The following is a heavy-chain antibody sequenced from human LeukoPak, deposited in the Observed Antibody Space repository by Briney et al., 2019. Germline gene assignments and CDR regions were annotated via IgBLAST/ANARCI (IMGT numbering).Heavy chain of an antibody. D-gene: IGHD5-18*01. CDR3: ARVVDTHFDY. V-gene: IGHV3-74*01. J-gene: IGHJ4*02. CDR2: IKSDGSTT. CDR1: GFTFSSYW. Sequence: GGSLRLSCAASGFTFSSYWMHWVRQAPGKGLVWVSRIKSDGSTTTYAASVKGRFTISRDNAKHTLYLQMNSLRAEDTAVYYCARVVDTHFDYWGQGTLVTVSS.